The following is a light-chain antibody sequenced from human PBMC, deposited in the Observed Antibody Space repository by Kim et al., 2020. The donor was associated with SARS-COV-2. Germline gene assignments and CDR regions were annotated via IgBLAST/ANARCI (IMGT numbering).Light chain of an antibody. CDR1: SSGVGSYYQ. CDR2: EGK. CDR3: SSYGGNNKLV. V-gene: IGLV2-8*01. Sequence: GQSITISCTGNSSGVGSYYQVSWYQKHPSKAPKLMDYEGKKRPSRVPCCFSGSKAGNPASLTGSGVPAEDEADYYCSSYGGNNKLVFGGGTQVTVL. J-gene: IGLJ2*01.